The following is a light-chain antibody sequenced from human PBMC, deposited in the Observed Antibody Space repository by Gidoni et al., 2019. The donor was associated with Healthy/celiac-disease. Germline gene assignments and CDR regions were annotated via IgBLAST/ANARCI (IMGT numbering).Light chain of an antibody. Sequence: EIVLTQSPATLSLSPGERATLSCRASQIVSSYLAWYQQKPGQAPRLLIYDASNRATGIPARFSGSRSGTDFTLTISSLEPEDVAVYYCQQRSNWPPLTFGGGTKVEIK. CDR2: DAS. CDR1: QIVSSY. V-gene: IGKV3-11*01. CDR3: QQRSNWPPLT. J-gene: IGKJ4*01.